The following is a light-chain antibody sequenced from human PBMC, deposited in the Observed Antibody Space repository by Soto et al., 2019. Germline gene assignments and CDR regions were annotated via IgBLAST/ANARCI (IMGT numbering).Light chain of an antibody. CDR3: QQRSDWIT. J-gene: IGKJ5*01. CDR1: QSISSY. Sequence: ELVLTQSPDTLSLSRADRATLSCRASQSISSYLAWYHQKPCQSPRLLIYDASNRATGIPARFSGSGSGTDFTLTISSLEPEDFAVYYCQQRSDWITFGQGTDWRL. V-gene: IGKV3-11*01. CDR2: DAS.